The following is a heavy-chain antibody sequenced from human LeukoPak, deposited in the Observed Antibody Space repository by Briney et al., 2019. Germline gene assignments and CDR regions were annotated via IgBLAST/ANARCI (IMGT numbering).Heavy chain of an antibody. Sequence: SETLSLTCTVSGGSISSYYWSWIRQPPGEGLEWIGEINHSGSTNYNPSLKSRVTISVDTSKNQFSLKLSSVTAADTAVYYCARGSTTVTTGAHWGQGTLVTVSS. CDR3: ARGSTTVTTGAH. V-gene: IGHV4-34*01. CDR2: INHSGST. D-gene: IGHD4-11*01. CDR1: GGSISSYY. J-gene: IGHJ4*02.